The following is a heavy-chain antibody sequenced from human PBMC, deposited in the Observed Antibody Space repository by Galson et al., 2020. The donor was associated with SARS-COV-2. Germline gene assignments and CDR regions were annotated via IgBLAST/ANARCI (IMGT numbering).Heavy chain of an antibody. J-gene: IGHJ6*02. Sequence: SVKVSCKASGGTSSSYAISWVRQAPGQGLEWMGGIIPNYGKENYAQKFQGRVTITADESTSTAHMELSSLRSEETAVYYCAGWRRLELLRLYYYYGMDGWGQGTTVTVSS. D-gene: IGHD1-7*01. CDR2: IIPNYGKE. V-gene: IGHV1-69*13. CDR3: AGWRRLELLRLYYYYGMDG. CDR1: GGTSSSYA.